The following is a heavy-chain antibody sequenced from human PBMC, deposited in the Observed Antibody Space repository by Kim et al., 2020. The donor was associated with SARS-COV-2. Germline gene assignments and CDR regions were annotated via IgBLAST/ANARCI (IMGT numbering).Heavy chain of an antibody. V-gene: IGHV3-66*01. CDR3: ARDLEGIAAAGSFGFDP. D-gene: IGHD6-13*01. CDR1: GFTVSSNY. J-gene: IGHJ5*02. CDR2: IYSGGST. Sequence: GGSLRLSCAASGFTVSSNYMSWVRQAPGKGLEWVSVIYSGGSTYYADSVKGRFTISRDNSKNTLYLQMNSLRAEDTAVYYCARDLEGIAAAGSFGFDPWGQGTLVTVSS.